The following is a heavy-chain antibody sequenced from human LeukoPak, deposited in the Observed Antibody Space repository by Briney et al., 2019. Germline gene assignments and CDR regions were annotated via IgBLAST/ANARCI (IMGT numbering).Heavy chain of an antibody. V-gene: IGHV3-21*01. CDR3: AKDLVYYDFWTPMDV. CDR2: ISSSSSYI. D-gene: IGHD3-3*01. CDR1: GFTFSSYS. J-gene: IGHJ6*02. Sequence: GGSLRLSCAASGFTFSSYSMNWVRQAPGKGLEWVSSISSSSSYIYYADSVKGRFTISRDNAKNSLYLQMNSLRAEDTAVYYCAKDLVYYDFWTPMDVWGQGTTVTVSS.